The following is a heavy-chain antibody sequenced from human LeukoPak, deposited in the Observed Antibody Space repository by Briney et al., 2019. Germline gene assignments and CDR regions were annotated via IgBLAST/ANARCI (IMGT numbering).Heavy chain of an antibody. CDR3: ATPTITIFHDDY. CDR1: GFTFSSYG. J-gene: IGHJ4*02. CDR2: ISYDGSNK. D-gene: IGHD3-3*01. V-gene: IGHV3-30*03. Sequence: GGSLRLSCAASGFTFSSYGMHWVRQAPGKGLDWVAVISYDGSNKYYADSVKGRFTISRDNSKNTLYLQMNSLRAEDTAVYYCATPTITIFHDDYWGQGTLVTVSS.